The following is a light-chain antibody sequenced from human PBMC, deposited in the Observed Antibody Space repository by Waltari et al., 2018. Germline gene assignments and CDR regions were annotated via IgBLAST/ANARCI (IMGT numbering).Light chain of an antibody. CDR2: HAS. Sequence: EIVLTQSPGTVSLSPGDRATLSCRASQSVRIYLAWYQQKPGQAPRLLIYHASTRATGIPDRFNASGSGTDFSLTISRLEPEDFAMYYCQQYVESPATFGQGTKVEIK. CDR3: QQYVESPAT. J-gene: IGKJ1*01. V-gene: IGKV3-20*01. CDR1: QSVRIY.